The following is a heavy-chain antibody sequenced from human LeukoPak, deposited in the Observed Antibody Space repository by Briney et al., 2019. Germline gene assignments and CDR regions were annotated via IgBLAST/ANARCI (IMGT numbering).Heavy chain of an antibody. J-gene: IGHJ5*02. D-gene: IGHD5-24*01. V-gene: IGHV4-31*03. CDR1: GGSISSGGYY. Sequence: SETLSLTCSVSGGSISSGGYYWTWIRQHPGKGLEWIGYISYSGSTFYNPSLQSRVTISVDTSKNQFSLKLSSVTAADTAVYYCASRRDEAWFDPWGQGTLVTVSS. CDR2: ISYSGST. CDR3: ASRRDEAWFDP.